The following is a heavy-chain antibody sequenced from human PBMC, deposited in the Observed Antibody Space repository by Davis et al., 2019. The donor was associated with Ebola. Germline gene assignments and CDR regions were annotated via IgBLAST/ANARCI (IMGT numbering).Heavy chain of an antibody. Sequence: AASVQVSCKASGYTFTGYYMHCVRHAPGQGLEWMGIINPSGGSTSYAQKFQGRVTMTRDTSTSTVYMELSSLRSEDTAVYYCARDGGYCSGGSCYRPNYYYGMDVWGQGTTVTVSS. J-gene: IGHJ6*02. CDR2: INPSGGST. CDR1: GYTFTGYY. CDR3: ARDGGYCSGGSCYRPNYYYGMDV. D-gene: IGHD2-15*01. V-gene: IGHV1-46*01.